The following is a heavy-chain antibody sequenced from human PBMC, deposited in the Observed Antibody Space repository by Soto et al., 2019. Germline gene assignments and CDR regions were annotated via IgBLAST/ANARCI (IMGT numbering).Heavy chain of an antibody. Sequence: GASVKVSCKASGYTFTGYYMHWVQQAPGQGLEWMGWINPNSGGTNYAQKFQGRVTMTRDTSISTAYMELSRLRSDDTAVYYCARVDIVVVPAAIHYYYGMDVWGQGTTVTVSS. D-gene: IGHD2-2*01. V-gene: IGHV1-2*02. CDR2: INPNSGGT. CDR1: GYTFTGYY. J-gene: IGHJ6*02. CDR3: ARVDIVVVPAAIHYYYGMDV.